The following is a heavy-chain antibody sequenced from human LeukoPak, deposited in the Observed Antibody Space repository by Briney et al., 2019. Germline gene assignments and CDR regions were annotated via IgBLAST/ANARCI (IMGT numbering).Heavy chain of an antibody. D-gene: IGHD6-13*01. Sequence: PGGSLRLSCAASGFPFSNFIMNWVRQAPAKGLQWVSSISGSYSYMYYADSVQGRFTISRDNAKNSLYLQMNSLRVEDTAVYYCATDLSSTSLSAFDYWGQGTLVTVSS. CDR2: ISGSYSYM. CDR3: ATDLSSTSLSAFDY. V-gene: IGHV3-21*01. J-gene: IGHJ4*02. CDR1: GFPFSNFI.